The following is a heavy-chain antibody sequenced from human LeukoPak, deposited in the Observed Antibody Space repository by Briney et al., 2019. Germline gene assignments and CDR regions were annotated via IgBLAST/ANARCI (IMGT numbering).Heavy chain of an antibody. CDR2: ISYDGSNK. Sequence: GESLRLSCVASEYDFRAYTFTWVRQAPGKGLEWVAVISYDGSNKYYADSMKGRFTISRDNSKNTLYLQMNSLRAEDTAVYYCARDPLFEVVIIRAPRFDPWGQGTLVTVSS. CDR3: ARDPLFEVVIIRAPRFDP. CDR1: EYDFRAYT. J-gene: IGHJ5*02. D-gene: IGHD3-3*01. V-gene: IGHV3-30*04.